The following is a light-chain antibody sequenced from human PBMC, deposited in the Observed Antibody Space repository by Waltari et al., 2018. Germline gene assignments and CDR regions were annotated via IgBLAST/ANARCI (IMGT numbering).Light chain of an antibody. CDR1: QAVGKY. J-gene: IGKJ2*01. CDR3: QQYGSSPVT. V-gene: IGKV3-20*01. CDR2: TAS. Sequence: EIVLTQSPGTLSLFPGERATLSCRARQAVGKYLAWYRQKPGQAPTILIHTASTRAMGIPERFSGSGSGTDFSLTISRLEPEDSAVYYCQQYGSSPVTFGQGTKLEIK.